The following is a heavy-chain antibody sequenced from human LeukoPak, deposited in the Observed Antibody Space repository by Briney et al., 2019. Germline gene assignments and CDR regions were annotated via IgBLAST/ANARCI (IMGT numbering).Heavy chain of an antibody. Sequence: GESLTISCQGSGYSFTDYRIGWVRPMAGKGLEWMGIIYHLDSDTRYSPSFQGKVTISDDRSISTAYLQCSGLKASDTAIYYCSRHIVTGTSSFYAFDLWGQGTMVTVSS. D-gene: IGHD1-7*01. V-gene: IGHV5-51*01. J-gene: IGHJ3*01. CDR3: SRHIVTGTSSFYAFDL. CDR2: IYHLDSDT. CDR1: GYSFTDYR.